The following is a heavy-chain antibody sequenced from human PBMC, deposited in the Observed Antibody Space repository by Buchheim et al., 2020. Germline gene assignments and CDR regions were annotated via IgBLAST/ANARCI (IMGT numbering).Heavy chain of an antibody. CDR1: GGSISSSSYY. V-gene: IGHV4-39*07. Sequence: QLQLQESGPGLVKPSETLSLTCTVSGGSISSSSYYWGWIRQPPGKGLEGIGSIYYSGSTYYNPSLKSRVTISVGTSKNQFSLKLSSVTAADTAVYYCARDVDPDNWFDPWGQGTL. CDR3: ARDVDPDNWFDP. J-gene: IGHJ5*02. CDR2: IYYSGST. D-gene: IGHD5-18*01.